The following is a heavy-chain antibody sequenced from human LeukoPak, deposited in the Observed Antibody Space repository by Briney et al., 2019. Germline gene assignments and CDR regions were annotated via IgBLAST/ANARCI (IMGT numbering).Heavy chain of an antibody. CDR2: LSGSGITT. J-gene: IGHJ4*01. CDR1: GFTFSNSA. Sequence: HPGGSLRLSCAASGFTFSNSAMSWVRQAPGKGLEWVSTLSGSGITTYYADSVKGRFTISRDNSKNTLYLQMNSLRAEDTAVYYCAKGIYSSGWSYFDYWGHGTLVNVSS. V-gene: IGHV3-23*01. CDR3: AKGIYSSGWSYFDY. D-gene: IGHD6-19*01.